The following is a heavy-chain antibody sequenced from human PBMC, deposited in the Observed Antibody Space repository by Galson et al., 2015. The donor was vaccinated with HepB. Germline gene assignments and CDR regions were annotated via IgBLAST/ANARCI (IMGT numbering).Heavy chain of an antibody. CDR1: GGSFSGYY. CDR3: ARVRNDYGDYPHTPFDY. CDR2: INHSGST. D-gene: IGHD4-17*01. J-gene: IGHJ4*02. V-gene: IGHV4-34*01. Sequence: TLSLTCAVYGGSFSGYYWSWIRQPPGKGLEWIGEINHSGSTNYNPSLKSRVTISVDTSKNQFSLKLSSVTAADTAVYYCARVRNDYGDYPHTPFDYWGQGTLVTVSS.